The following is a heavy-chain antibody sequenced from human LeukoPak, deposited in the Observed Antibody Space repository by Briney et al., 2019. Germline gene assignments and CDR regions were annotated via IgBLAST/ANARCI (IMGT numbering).Heavy chain of an antibody. J-gene: IGHJ4*02. CDR2: IIPIFGTA. Sequence: SVKVSCKASGGTFSSYAISWVRQAPGQGLEWMGGIIPIFGTANYAQKFQGRVTITADKSTSTAYMELSSLRSEDTAVYYCARGFYGSGSYYNSGNYYFDYWGQGTLVTVSS. D-gene: IGHD3-10*01. V-gene: IGHV1-69*06. CDR3: ARGFYGSGSYYNSGNYYFDY. CDR1: GGTFSSYA.